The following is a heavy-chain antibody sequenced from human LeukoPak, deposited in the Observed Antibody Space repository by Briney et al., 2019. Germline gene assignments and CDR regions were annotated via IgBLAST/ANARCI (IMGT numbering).Heavy chain of an antibody. CDR3: ARGQQLVRSAWFDP. CDR1: GGSISSGGYY. CDR2: IYHSGST. D-gene: IGHD6-13*01. Sequence: PSQTLSLTCTVSGGSISSGGYYWSWIRQPPGKGLEWIGYIYHSGSTYYNPSLKSRVTISVDRSKNQFSLKLSSVTAADTAVYYCARGQQLVRSAWFDPWGQGTLVTVSS. J-gene: IGHJ5*02. V-gene: IGHV4-30-2*01.